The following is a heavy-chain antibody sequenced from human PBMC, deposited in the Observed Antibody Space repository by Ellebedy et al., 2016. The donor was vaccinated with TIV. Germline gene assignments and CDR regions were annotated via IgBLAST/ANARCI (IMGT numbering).Heavy chain of an antibody. V-gene: IGHV4-39*01. CDR2: IYYSGST. J-gene: IGHJ4*02. CDR1: GCSISSSSYY. D-gene: IGHD3-10*01. CDR3: ARQYTMVRGVIYYFDY. Sequence: SETLSLTCTVSGCSISSSSYYWGWIRQPTGKGLEWIGSIYYSGSTYYNPSLKSRVTISVDTSKNQFSLKLSSVTAADTAVYYCARQYTMVRGVIYYFDYWGQGTLVTVSS.